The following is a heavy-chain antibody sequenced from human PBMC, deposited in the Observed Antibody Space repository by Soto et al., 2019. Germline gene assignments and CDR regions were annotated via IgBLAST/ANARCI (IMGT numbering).Heavy chain of an antibody. CDR2: IYTSGST. J-gene: IGHJ5*02. CDR1: GGSISSYY. Sequence: SETLSLTCTVSGGSISSYYWSWIRQPAGKGLEWIGRIYTSGSTNYNPSLKSRVTMSVDTSKNQFSLKLSSVTAADTAVYHCARVLPYYYDSSGYYSTHWFDPWGQGTLVTVSS. V-gene: IGHV4-4*07. D-gene: IGHD3-22*01. CDR3: ARVLPYYYDSSGYYSTHWFDP.